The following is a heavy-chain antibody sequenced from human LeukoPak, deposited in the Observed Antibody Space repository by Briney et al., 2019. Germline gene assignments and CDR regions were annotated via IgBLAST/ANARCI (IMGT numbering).Heavy chain of an antibody. CDR1: GYTFTNYG. CDR2: MSIYIGST. D-gene: IGHD3-3*01. Sequence: ASVKVSCKASGYTFTNYGISWVRQAPGQGVEWMGGMSIYIGSTHYSHQLRPRVPMTTDPSTSTAYMPLRRLRSHDTAVYYCARITYDFWSGYYMPHDPWGQGTLVTVSS. CDR3: ARITYDFWSGYYMPHDP. J-gene: IGHJ5*02. V-gene: IGHV1-18*01.